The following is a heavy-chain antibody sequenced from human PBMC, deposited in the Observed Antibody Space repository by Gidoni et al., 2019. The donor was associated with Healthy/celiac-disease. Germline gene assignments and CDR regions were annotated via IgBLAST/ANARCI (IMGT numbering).Heavy chain of an antibody. CDR1: GYTFTSYG. CDR2: ISAYNGNT. Sequence: QVQLVQSGAEVKKPGASVKVSCKASGYTFTSYGISWVRQAPGQGLEWMGWISAYNGNTNYAQKLQGRVTMTTDTSTSTAYMELRSLRSDDTAVYYCARFQARPIYGGNSDVWFDPWGQGTLVTVSS. CDR3: ARFQARPIYGGNSDVWFDP. V-gene: IGHV1-18*01. D-gene: IGHD4-17*01. J-gene: IGHJ5*02.